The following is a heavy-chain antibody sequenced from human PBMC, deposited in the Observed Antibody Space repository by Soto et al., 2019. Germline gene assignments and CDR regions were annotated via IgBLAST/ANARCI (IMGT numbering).Heavy chain of an antibody. CDR3: ARADMSGAGTYTPFDAFDI. CDR2: VDYSGTT. D-gene: IGHD3-10*01. J-gene: IGHJ3*02. CDR1: GGPSGDHY. V-gene: IGHV4-59*11. Sequence: SQTLSLTCSVSGGPSGDHYCHRIRQNTGKGLEWIGYVDYSGTTYYNPSLKSRVTISVDASRNQLSLRLTSVTTEDTAMYYCARADMSGAGTYTPFDAFDIWGQGTMVTVSS.